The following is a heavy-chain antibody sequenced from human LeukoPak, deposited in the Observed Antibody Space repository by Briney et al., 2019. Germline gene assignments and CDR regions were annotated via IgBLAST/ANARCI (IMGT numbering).Heavy chain of an antibody. CDR2: IRNKANSYTT. CDR1: GFTFSDHY. Sequence: GGSLRLSCAASGFTFSDHYSDCGRQAPGKGLEWLAQIRNKANSYTTFYAVSVKGRFTISRDDSKSSLYLQMSILKSEDTAVYYFTDVGSPIWGQGTLVTVSS. D-gene: IGHD1-26*01. J-gene: IGHJ4*02. V-gene: IGHV3-72*01. CDR3: TDVGSPI.